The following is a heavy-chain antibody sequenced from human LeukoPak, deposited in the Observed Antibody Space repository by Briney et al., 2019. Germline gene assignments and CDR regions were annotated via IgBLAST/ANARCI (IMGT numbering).Heavy chain of an antibody. CDR1: GFTFNTYA. D-gene: IGHD6-13*01. CDR3: AKAVGRISWSFDY. V-gene: IGHV3-30*18. CDR2: ISYDGSGK. Sequence: GRSLRLSCEASGFTFNTYAMHWVRQPPGKGLEWVALISYDGSGKIYTDSVKGRFTISRDNSESTLYLQMDSLRGDDAAVYYCAKAVGRISWSFDYWGQGALVTVSS. J-gene: IGHJ4*02.